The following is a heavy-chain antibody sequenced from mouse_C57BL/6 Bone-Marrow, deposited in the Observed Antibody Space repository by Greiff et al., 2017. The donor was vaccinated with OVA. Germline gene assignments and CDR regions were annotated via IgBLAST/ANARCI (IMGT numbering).Heavy chain of an antibody. CDR1: GYSITSGYY. D-gene: IGHD1-1*01. CDR2: ISYDGSN. V-gene: IGHV3-6*01. J-gene: IGHJ2*01. CDR3: ARDLTNYGSPHFDY. Sequence: EVKLVESGPGLVKPSQSLSLTCSVTGYSITSGYYWNWIRQFPGNKLEWMGYISYDGSNNYNPSLKNRISITRDTSKNQFFLKLNSVTTEDTATYYCARDLTNYGSPHFDYWGQGTTLTVSS.